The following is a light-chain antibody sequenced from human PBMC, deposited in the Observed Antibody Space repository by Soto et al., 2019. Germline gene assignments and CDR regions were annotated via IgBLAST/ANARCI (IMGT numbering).Light chain of an antibody. CDR2: GAS. CDR1: QSVSSNY. CDR3: HHYGNSPPNT. J-gene: IGKJ2*01. V-gene: IGKV3-20*01. Sequence: EIVLTQSPGTLSLSPGEIATLSCRASQSVSSNYLAWYQQRPGQAPRVLIYGASSRATGIPDRFSGSGSGTDFTLTISRLEPEDFAVYFCHHYGNSPPNTFGQGTKLEIK.